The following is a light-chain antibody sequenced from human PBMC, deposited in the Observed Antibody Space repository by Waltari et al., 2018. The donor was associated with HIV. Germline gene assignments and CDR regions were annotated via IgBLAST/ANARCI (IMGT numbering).Light chain of an antibody. Sequence: DIVLTQPPGTLSLSPGERATLSCRASQSVSSNYLAWYQQKPGQALRLLIYSASRRASGIPDRFGGSGSGTDFTLTISRLEPEDFAVYYCQQYGSSPSWTFGQGTKVEIK. V-gene: IGKV3-20*01. CDR2: SAS. J-gene: IGKJ1*01. CDR3: QQYGSSPSWT. CDR1: QSVSSNY.